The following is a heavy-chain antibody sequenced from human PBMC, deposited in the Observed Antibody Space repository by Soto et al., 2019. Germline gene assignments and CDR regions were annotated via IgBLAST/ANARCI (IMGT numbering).Heavy chain of an antibody. CDR3: ARGTTVTTGLFDD. J-gene: IGHJ4*02. D-gene: IGHD4-4*01. CDR2: LYYSGST. V-gene: IGHV4-31*03. CDR1: GGSIISGGYF. Sequence: SETLSLTCTVSGGSIISGGYFWTWIRQHPGKGLEWVGFLYYSGSTFYNPSLKSRVTISVDTSKNQFSLKLSSVTAADTAVYYCARGTTVTTGLFDDWGQGTLVTVSS.